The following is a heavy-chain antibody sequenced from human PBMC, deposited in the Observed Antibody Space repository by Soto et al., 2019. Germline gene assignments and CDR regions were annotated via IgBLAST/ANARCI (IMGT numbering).Heavy chain of an antibody. J-gene: IGHJ6*02. CDR2: IAYDGSNK. Sequence: QVQLVESGGGVVQPGRSLRLSCAASGFTFSSYGMRWVRQAPGKGLEWVAVIAYDGSNKYYADSVKGRFTISRDNSKNTLYLQMNSLRAEDTAVYYCAKDLAWRFGEGRMDVWGQGTTVTVSS. V-gene: IGHV3-30*18. CDR1: GFTFSSYG. D-gene: IGHD3-10*01. CDR3: AKDLAWRFGEGRMDV.